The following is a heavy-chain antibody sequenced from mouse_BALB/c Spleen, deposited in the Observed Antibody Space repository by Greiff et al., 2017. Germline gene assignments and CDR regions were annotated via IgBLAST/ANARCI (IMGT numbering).Heavy chain of an antibody. J-gene: IGHJ3*01. CDR1: GYSFTGYF. V-gene: IGHV1-20*02. Sequence: VQLKESGPELVKPGASVKISCKASGYSFTGYFMNWVMQSHGKSLEWIGRINPYNGDTFYNQKFKGKATLTVDKSSSTAHMELRSLASEDSAVYYCARYYDYAGGFAYWGQGTLVTVSA. CDR2: INPYNGDT. CDR3: ARYYDYAGGFAY. D-gene: IGHD2-4*01.